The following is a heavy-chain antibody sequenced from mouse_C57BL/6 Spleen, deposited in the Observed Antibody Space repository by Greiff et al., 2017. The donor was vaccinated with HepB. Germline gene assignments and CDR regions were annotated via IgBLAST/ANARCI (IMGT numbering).Heavy chain of an antibody. V-gene: IGHV1-15*01. CDR3: TRSGYDWYFDV. CDR2: IDPETGGT. Sequence: QVQLQQSGAELVRPGASVTLSCKASGYTFTDYEMHWVKQTPVHGLEWIGAIDPETGGTAYNQKFKGKAILTADKSSSTAYMELRSLTSEDSAVYYCTRSGYDWYFDVWGTGTTVTVSS. D-gene: IGHD2-2*01. J-gene: IGHJ1*03. CDR1: GYTFTDYE.